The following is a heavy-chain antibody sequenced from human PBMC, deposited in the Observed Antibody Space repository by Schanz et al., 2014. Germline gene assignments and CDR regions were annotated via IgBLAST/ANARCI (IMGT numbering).Heavy chain of an antibody. Sequence: QVQLVQSGAEVKKPGASVKVSCKASGYTFTSHGIIWVPQAPGQGLEWMGRIIPIHGIVNYAQRFQDRVRITADKSTSTAYMELSSLRSDDTAVYYCARGGGPEDVFDIWGQGTILTVSS. CDR1: GYTFTSHG. J-gene: IGHJ3*02. CDR3: ARGGGPEDVFDI. D-gene: IGHD5-12*01. CDR2: IIPIHGIV. V-gene: IGHV1-69*04.